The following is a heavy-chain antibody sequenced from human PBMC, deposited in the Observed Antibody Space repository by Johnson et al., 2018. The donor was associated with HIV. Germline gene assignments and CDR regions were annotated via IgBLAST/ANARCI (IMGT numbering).Heavy chain of an antibody. CDR2: ISWNSGNI. V-gene: IGHV3-11*06. CDR1: GFTFSDYY. Sequence: QVQLVESGGGLVKPGGSLRLSCAASGFTFSDYYMSWIRQAPGKGLEWVSGISWNSGNIDYVDSVKGRFTISRDNSKNTLYLQMGSLRAEDMAVYYWARDAVTPICGQGTMVTVSS. CDR3: ARDAVTPI. J-gene: IGHJ3*02. D-gene: IGHD4-17*01.